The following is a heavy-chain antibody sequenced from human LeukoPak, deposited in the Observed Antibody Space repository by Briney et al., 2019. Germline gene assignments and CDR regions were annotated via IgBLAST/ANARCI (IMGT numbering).Heavy chain of an antibody. Sequence: SETLSLTCTVSAGSISPYYWSWIRQPPGKGLEWIGYIYYSGSTNYNPSLKSRVTISVDTSKNQFSLKLDSVTPADTAVYFCARATYGSLDYWGQGTLVTVSS. D-gene: IGHD3-10*01. CDR1: AGSISPYY. V-gene: IGHV4-59*01. CDR2: IYYSGST. J-gene: IGHJ4*02. CDR3: ARATYGSLDY.